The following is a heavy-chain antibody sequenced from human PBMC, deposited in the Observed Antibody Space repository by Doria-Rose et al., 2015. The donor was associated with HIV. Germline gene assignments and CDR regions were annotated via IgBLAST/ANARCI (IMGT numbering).Heavy chain of an antibody. CDR1: GGSFSGYY. V-gene: IGHV4-34*01. D-gene: IGHD1-1*01. CDR3: ARGLLRGGWNDVDYYYGMDV. CDR2: INHSGST. J-gene: IGHJ6*02. Sequence: QVQLQQWGAGLVKPSETLSLTCAVFGGSFSGYYWSWIRQPPGKRLEWIGAINHSGSTTYKTSLKSRVNISLDTSKNLFSLKLSSVTAADTAVYYCARGLLRGGWNDVDYYYGMDVWGQGTTVTVSS.